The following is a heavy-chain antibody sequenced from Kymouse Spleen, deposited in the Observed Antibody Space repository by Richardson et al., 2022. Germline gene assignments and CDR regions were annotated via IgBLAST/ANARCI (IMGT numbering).Heavy chain of an antibody. CDR2: FDPEDGET. D-gene: IGHD1-7*01. Sequence: QVQLVQSGAEVKKPGASVKVSCKVSGYTLTELSMHWVRQAPGKGLEWMGGFDPEDGETIYAQKFQGRVTMTEDTSTDTAYMDLSSLRSEDTAVYYCATARITGTTGDYYYGMDVWGQGTTVTVSS. CDR3: ATARITGTTGDYYYGMDV. CDR1: GYTLTELS. V-gene: IGHV1-24*d01. J-gene: IGHJ6*02.